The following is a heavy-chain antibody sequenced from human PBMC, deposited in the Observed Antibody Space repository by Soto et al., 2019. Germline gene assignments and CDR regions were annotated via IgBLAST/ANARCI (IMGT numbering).Heavy chain of an antibody. CDR2: IYYSGST. D-gene: IGHD4-4*01. J-gene: IGHJ3*02. Sequence: QVQLQESGPGLVKPSQTLSLTCTVSGGSISSGGYYWSWIRQHQGNGMEWIGYIYYSGSTYYHPYLKSPVTISVDTSKKQYSLKLSSVTAADTAVYYFARSYLLNTVSYDAFDIWGQGTMVTVSS. CDR3: ARSYLLNTVSYDAFDI. V-gene: IGHV4-31*01. CDR1: GGSISSGGYY.